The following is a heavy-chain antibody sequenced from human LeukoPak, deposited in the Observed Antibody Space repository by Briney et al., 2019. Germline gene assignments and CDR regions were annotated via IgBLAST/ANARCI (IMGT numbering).Heavy chain of an antibody. CDR2: SSASNTI. CDR1: GFAFSTYT. Sequence: GGSLRLSCAAYGFAFSTYTMHLVRQAPGKGLEWISYSSASNTINYAGSVRGRFTISRDHAKNSLYLQMNSLRDEDTAVYYCVASHNWGTLFDHWGQGALVTVSA. D-gene: IGHD3-16*01. J-gene: IGHJ4*02. CDR3: VASHNWGTLFDH. V-gene: IGHV3-48*02.